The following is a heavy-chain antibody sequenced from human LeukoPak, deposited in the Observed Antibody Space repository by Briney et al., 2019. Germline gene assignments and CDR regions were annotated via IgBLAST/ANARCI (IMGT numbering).Heavy chain of an antibody. J-gene: IGHJ4*02. Sequence: GGSLRLSCAASGFTFSSYWMSWVRQAPGKGLEWVANIKQDGSEKYYVDSVKGRFTISRDNAKNSLYLQMNSLRAEDTAVYYCARDGVYYDSSGHYFDYWGQGTLVTVSS. CDR3: ARDGVYYDSSGHYFDY. D-gene: IGHD3-22*01. V-gene: IGHV3-7*01. CDR1: GFTFSSYW. CDR2: IKQDGSEK.